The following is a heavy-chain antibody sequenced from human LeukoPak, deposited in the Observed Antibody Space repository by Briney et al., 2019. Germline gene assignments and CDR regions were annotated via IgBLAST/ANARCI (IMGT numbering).Heavy chain of an antibody. CDR3: ARSYQLLLNWFDP. D-gene: IGHD2-2*01. CDR2: IIPILGIA. J-gene: IGHJ5*02. V-gene: IGHV1-69*04. CDR1: GGTFSSYA. Sequence: ASVKVSCKTSGGTFSSYAINWVRQAPGQGLEWMGRIIPILGIADYAQRFQGGVTITADKSTRTAYMELSSLRSEDTAVYYCARSYQLLLNWFDPWGQGTLVTVSS.